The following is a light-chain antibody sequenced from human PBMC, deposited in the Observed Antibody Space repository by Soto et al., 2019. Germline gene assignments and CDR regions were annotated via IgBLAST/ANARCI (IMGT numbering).Light chain of an antibody. CDR3: QQYDNLPIT. CDR2: GAS. V-gene: IGKV1-33*01. Sequence: DIQMTQSPSSLSASVGDRVTITCQASQDISNSLGWYQQKLGKAPKLLICGASTLETGVPSRFSGGGSGSDFIFTISSLQPEDIATYYCQQYDNLPITFGQGTRLEI. CDR1: QDISNS. J-gene: IGKJ5*01.